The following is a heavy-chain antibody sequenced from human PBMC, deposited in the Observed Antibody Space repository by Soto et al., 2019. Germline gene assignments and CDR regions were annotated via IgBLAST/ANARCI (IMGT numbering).Heavy chain of an antibody. J-gene: IGHJ4*02. CDR3: AHRAILHYYWNYGRFDS. CDR1: GFTFITSS. CDR2: IRNGDNTK. Sequence: GGSLRLSCAASGFTFITSSMNWVRQAPGKGLEWVAYIRNGDNTKFYADSVKGRFTISRDDARNSLYLQMTNVGPVDTATYYCAHRAILHYYWNYGRFDSWGQGALVTVSS. V-gene: IGHV3-48*01. D-gene: IGHD1-7*01.